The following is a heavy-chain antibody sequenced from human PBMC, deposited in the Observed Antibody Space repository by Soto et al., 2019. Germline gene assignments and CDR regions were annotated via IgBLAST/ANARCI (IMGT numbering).Heavy chain of an antibody. D-gene: IGHD6-19*01. CDR2: ISGSGTST. Sequence: GGSLRLSCAASGFTFSNFAMSWVRQAPGKGLEWVSAISGSGTSTYDADSVKGRFSISRDNSKNTLYLQMNSLRAEDTAVYYCAKDRKSGSGWYWDYWGQGTLVTVPS. CDR3: AKDRKSGSGWYWDY. V-gene: IGHV3-23*01. CDR1: GFTFSNFA. J-gene: IGHJ4*02.